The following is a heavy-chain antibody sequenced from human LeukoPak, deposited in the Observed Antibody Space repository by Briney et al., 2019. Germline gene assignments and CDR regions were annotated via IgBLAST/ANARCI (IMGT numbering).Heavy chain of an antibody. J-gene: IGHJ4*02. CDR2: ISHIGST. V-gene: IGHV4-34*01. D-gene: IGHD3-22*01. CDR1: GGSFSDYY. CDR3: ARSPLSIVVVMPYYFDY. Sequence: SETLSLTCAVYGGSFSDYYWTWIRQPPGKGLECIGEISHIGSTNYNPSLKSRVTISVDTSKKQFSLKLTSMTAADTAVYYCARSPLSIVVVMPYYFDYWGQGTLVTVSS.